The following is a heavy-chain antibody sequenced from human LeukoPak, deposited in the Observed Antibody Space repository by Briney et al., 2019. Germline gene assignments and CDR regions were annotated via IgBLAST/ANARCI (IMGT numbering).Heavy chain of an antibody. Sequence: ASVKVSCKASGYTFTSYGISWVRQAPGQGLEWMGWISAYNGNTNYAQKFQGRVTMTRDTSISTAYMELSRLRSDDTAVYYCAVGGSGSYHWGQGTLVTVSS. J-gene: IGHJ4*02. CDR1: GYTFTSYG. V-gene: IGHV1-18*01. CDR2: ISAYNGNT. D-gene: IGHD3-10*01. CDR3: AVGGSGSYH.